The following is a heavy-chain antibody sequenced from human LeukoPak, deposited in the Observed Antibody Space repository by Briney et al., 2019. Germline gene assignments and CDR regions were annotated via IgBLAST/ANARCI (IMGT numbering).Heavy chain of an antibody. J-gene: IGHJ4*02. CDR2: ISAYNGNT. CDR1: GYTFTSYG. CDR3: AGVTTVTTRPFDY. V-gene: IGHV1-18*01. D-gene: IGHD4-11*01. Sequence: ASVKVSCKASGYTFTSYGISWVRQAPGQGLEWMGWISAYNGNTNYAQKLQGGVTMTAETSTTTAYMALRSLTSDDTAGYYCAGVTTVTTRPFDYWGQGTLVTVSS.